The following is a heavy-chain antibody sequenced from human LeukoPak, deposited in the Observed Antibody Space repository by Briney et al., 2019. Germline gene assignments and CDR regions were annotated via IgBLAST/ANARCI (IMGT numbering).Heavy chain of an antibody. D-gene: IGHD3-10*01. V-gene: IGHV4-38-2*02. CDR2: IYQSGST. CDR1: GYSISSGYY. Sequence: SETLSLTCTVSGYSISSGYYWGWIRQPPGKGLEWIGTIYQSGSTYYNPSLKSRVTISIDTSKNQFSLKLSSVTAADTAVYYCARIYYYGSGSYYDSRDGFDIWGQGTMVTVSS. CDR3: ARIYYYGSGSYYDSRDGFDI. J-gene: IGHJ3*02.